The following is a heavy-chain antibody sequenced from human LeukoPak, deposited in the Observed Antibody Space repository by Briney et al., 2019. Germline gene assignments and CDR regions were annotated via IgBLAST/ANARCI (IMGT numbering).Heavy chain of an antibody. D-gene: IGHD6-13*01. CDR2: ISSSSSYI. CDR3: AKREQQVAKYYYYYYMDV. J-gene: IGHJ6*03. Sequence: KTGGSLRLSCAASGFTFSSYSMNWVRQAPGKGLEWVSSISSSSSYIYYADSVKGRFTISRDNAKNSLFLQMNSLRAEDTAVYYCAKREQQVAKYYYYYYMDVWGKGTTVTVSS. V-gene: IGHV3-21*04. CDR1: GFTFSSYS.